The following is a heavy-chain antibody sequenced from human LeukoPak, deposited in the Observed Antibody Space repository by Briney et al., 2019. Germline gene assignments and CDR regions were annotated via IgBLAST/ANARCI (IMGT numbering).Heavy chain of an antibody. D-gene: IGHD6-13*01. J-gene: IGHJ6*04. V-gene: IGHV3-30*18. CDR3: AKSSYSSSWYVFYYGMDV. CDR2: ISYDGSNK. Sequence: PGRSLRLSCAASGFTFSSYGMHWVRQAPGKGLEWVAVISYDGSNKYYADSVKGRFTISRDNSKNTLYLQMYSLRAEDTAVYYCAKSSYSSSWYVFYYGMDVWGKGTTVTVSS. CDR1: GFTFSSYG.